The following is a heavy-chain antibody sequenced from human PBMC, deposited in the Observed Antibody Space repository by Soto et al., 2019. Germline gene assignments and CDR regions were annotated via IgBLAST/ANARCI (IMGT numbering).Heavy chain of an antibody. CDR3: TTDHNDILTGYNDY. D-gene: IGHD3-9*01. J-gene: IGHJ4*02. CDR2: IKSKTDGGTT. V-gene: IGHV3-15*01. CDR1: GFTFSNAW. Sequence: EVQLVESGGGLVKPGGSLRLSCAASGFTFSNAWMSWVHQAPGKGLEWVGRIKSKTDGGTTDYAAPVKGRFTISRDDSKNTLYLQMNSLKTEDTAVYYCTTDHNDILTGYNDYWGQGTLVTVSS.